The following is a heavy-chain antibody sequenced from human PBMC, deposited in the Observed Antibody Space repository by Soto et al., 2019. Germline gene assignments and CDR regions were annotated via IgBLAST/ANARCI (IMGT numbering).Heavy chain of an antibody. J-gene: IGHJ6*02. V-gene: IGHV3-33*01. CDR3: ARDYRGYWFYYGMDV. D-gene: IGHD5-12*01. CDR1: GFTFSSYG. CDR2: IWYDGSNK. Sequence: QVQLVESGGGVVQPGRSLRLSCAASGFTFSSYGMHWVRQAPGKGLEWVAVIWYDGSNKYYADSMKGRFTISRDNSKNTLYLQMNSLRAEDTAVYYCARDYRGYWFYYGMDVWGQGTTVTVSS.